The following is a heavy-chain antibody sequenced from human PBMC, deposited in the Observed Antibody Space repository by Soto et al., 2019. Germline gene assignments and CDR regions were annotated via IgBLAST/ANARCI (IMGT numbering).Heavy chain of an antibody. D-gene: IGHD6-6*01. V-gene: IGHV4-4*02. CDR3: ATGLYSSSSYYYYGMDV. J-gene: IGHJ6*02. CDR1: GGSISSSNW. CDR2: IYHSGST. Sequence: SETLSLTCAVSGGSISSSNWWSWVRQPPGKGLEWIGEIYHSGSTNYNPSLKSRVTISVDKSKNQFSLKLSSVTAADTAVYYCATGLYSSSSYYYYGMDVWGQGTTVTVSS.